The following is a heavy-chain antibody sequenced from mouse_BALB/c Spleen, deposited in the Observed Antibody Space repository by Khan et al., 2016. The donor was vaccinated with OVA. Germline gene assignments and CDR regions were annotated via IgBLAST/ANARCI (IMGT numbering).Heavy chain of an antibody. V-gene: IGHV5-17*02. CDR3: APLAPGDY. CDR2: TPTGSSTN. J-gene: IGHJ4*01. Sequence: EQALDCVAPTPTGSSTNTHADNLTGRFTISRDNPKNTLFLQMTSLRSEDTAMYYCAPLAPGDYWGQGTSVAVSS.